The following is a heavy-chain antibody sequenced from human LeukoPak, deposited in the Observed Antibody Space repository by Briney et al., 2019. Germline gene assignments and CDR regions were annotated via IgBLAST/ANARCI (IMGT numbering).Heavy chain of an antibody. V-gene: IGHV1-18*01. CDR1: GYTFTSYG. CDR2: ISAYNGNA. D-gene: IGHD3-10*01. CDR3: AREPPSGESGSYHFDY. J-gene: IGHJ4*02. Sequence: GASMKVSCKASGYTFTSYGISWVRQAPGQGLEWMGWISAYNGNANYAQKLQGRVTMTTDTSTSTAYMELRSLRSDDTAVYYCAREPPSGESGSYHFDYWGQGTLVTVSS.